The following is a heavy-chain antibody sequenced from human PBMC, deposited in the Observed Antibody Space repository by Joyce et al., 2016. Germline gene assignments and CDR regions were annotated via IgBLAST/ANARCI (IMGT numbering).Heavy chain of an antibody. CDR2: MSYDGGNK. V-gene: IGHV3-30*01. J-gene: IGHJ6*02. D-gene: IGHD6-13*01. CDR3: ARGDPRIATEFYGLDV. CDR1: GFTTFTSFA. Sequence: QVQLVESGGGVVQPGRSLGLSCAASGFTTFTSFAVHWVRQAPGKGLEWVALMSYDGGNKNYADAVKGRFTISRDNSKNTMYLQMNSLRVEDTAVYYCARGDPRIATEFYGLDVWGQGTTVTVSS.